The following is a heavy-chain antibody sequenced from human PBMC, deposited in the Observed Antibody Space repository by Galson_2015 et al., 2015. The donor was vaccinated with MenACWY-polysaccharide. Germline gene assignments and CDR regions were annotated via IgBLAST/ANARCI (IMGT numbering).Heavy chain of an antibody. V-gene: IGHV3-15*01. CDR3: TTVASYNGVCCPDY. CDR1: GFIFSGAW. J-gene: IGHJ4*02. Sequence: SLRLSCATSGFIFSGAWMRWVRQAPGKGLEWIGRVKSKTGGGATDYAAPVKGRFTISRADSKNTLYVQMNSLKTEDTAVYYCTTVASYNGVCCPDYWGQGTLVTVSS. D-gene: IGHD2-8*01. CDR2: VKSKTGGGAT.